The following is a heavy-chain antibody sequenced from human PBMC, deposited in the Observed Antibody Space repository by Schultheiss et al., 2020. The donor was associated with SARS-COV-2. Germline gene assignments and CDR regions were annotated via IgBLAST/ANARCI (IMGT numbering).Heavy chain of an antibody. Sequence: SGPTLVKPTQTLTLTCTFSGFSLSTSGVGVGWIRQPPGKALEWLALIYWDDDKRYSPSLKSRLTISKDTSKSQVVLTMTNMDPVDTATYYCARHQYSDDWYAFDYWGQGALVTVSS. D-gene: IGHD3-9*01. J-gene: IGHJ4*02. CDR2: IYWDDDK. CDR1: GFSLSTSGVG. CDR3: ARHQYSDDWYAFDY. V-gene: IGHV2-5*02.